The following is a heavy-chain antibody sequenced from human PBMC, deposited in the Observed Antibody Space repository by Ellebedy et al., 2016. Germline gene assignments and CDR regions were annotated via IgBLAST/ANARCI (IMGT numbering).Heavy chain of an antibody. CDR3: ARDDYYDIFAWDY. CDR1: GFTSSAYW. Sequence: GESLKISXAASGFTSSAYWMSWVRQAPGKGLEWVSYISSSSSTIYYADSVKGRFTISRDNAKNSLYLQMNSLRDEDTAVYYCARDDYYDIFAWDYWGQGILVTVSS. J-gene: IGHJ4*02. V-gene: IGHV3-48*02. CDR2: ISSSSSTI. D-gene: IGHD3-22*01.